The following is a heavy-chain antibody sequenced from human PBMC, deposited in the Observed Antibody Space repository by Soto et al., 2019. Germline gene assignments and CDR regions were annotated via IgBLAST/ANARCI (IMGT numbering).Heavy chain of an antibody. D-gene: IGHD3-22*01. CDR3: ARDVPYDSSGYSYPSFDY. Sequence: SVKVSCKASGGTFSSYAISWVRQAPGQGLEWMGGIIPIFGTANYAQKFQGRVTITADESTSTAYMELSSLRSEDTAVYYCARDVPYDSSGYSYPSFDYWGQGTLVTVSS. J-gene: IGHJ4*02. CDR2: IIPIFGTA. CDR1: GGTFSSYA. V-gene: IGHV1-69*13.